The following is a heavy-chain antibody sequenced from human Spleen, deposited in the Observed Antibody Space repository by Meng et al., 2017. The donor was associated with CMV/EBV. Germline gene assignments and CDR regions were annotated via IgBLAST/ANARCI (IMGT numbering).Heavy chain of an antibody. D-gene: IGHD3-3*01. Sequence: GESLKISCAASGFTFSSYWMHWVRQGPGKRLVWVSRISGDGTTTTYADSVKGRFTISRDNAKNTLYLQMNSPRAEDTAVYYCARPYYDYWTAYSNDAFDFWGQGTMVTVSS. CDR1: GFTFSSYW. CDR3: ARPYYDYWTAYSNDAFDF. V-gene: IGHV3-74*01. J-gene: IGHJ3*01. CDR2: ISGDGTTT.